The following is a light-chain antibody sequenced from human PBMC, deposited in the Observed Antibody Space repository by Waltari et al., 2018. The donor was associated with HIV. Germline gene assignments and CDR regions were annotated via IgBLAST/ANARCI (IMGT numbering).Light chain of an antibody. CDR1: NSDVGSYDL. CDR3: CSYAGSHTFVV. V-gene: IGLV2-23*02. J-gene: IGLJ2*01. CDR2: EVT. Sequence: QSALTQPASVSGSPGQSVTISCAGSNSDVGSYDLVSWYQHHPGKAPKRLIYEVTKRPSGVSNPFSGAKYGNTASLTISGLQAEDEADYYCCSYAGSHTFVVFGGGTKLTVL.